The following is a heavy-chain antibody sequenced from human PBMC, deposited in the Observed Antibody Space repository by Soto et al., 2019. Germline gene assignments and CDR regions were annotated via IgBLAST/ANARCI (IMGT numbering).Heavy chain of an antibody. J-gene: IGHJ6*02. CDR1: GGYFNNRQTLNSYP. CDR2: IIPLFGTT. D-gene: IGHD3-16*01. CDR3: AKSLGGEIYYYYYAMDV. V-gene: IGHV1-69*06. Sequence: QVQVVQSGAEVKRPGSSVNVSCKASGGYFNNRQTLNSYPISWVRQAPGQGLEWMGGIIPLFGTTNYAQRVQGRVPITSDKFTSTIYLELNNATSYDTAVYYCAKSLGGEIYYYYYAMDVWGQGTTVTVSS.